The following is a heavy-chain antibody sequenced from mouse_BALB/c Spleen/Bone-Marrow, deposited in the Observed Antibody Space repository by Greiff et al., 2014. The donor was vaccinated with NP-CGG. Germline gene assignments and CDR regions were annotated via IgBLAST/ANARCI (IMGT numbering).Heavy chain of an antibody. CDR1: GFSLTSYG. J-gene: IGHJ3*01. Sequence: VQLQQSGPGLVAPSQSLSITCTVSGFSLTSYGVHWVRRPPGKGLEWLGVIWAGGSTNYNSALMSRLSISKDNSKSQVFLKMNSLQTDDTAMYYCARDRGLGRFAYWGQGTLVTVSA. CDR3: ARDRGLGRFAY. D-gene: IGHD4-1*01. CDR2: IWAGGST. V-gene: IGHV2-9*02.